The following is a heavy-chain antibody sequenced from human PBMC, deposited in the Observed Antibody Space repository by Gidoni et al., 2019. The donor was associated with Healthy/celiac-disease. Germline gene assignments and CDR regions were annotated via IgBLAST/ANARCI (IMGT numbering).Heavy chain of an antibody. CDR2: IFSNDEK. CDR3: ARIYVRGYSYGGGGNWFDP. Sequence: QVTFKESGPVLVKPPETLTLTCTVSGFSLSNASMGGSWIRQPPGKALEWLAHIFSNDEKSYSTSLKSRLTISKDTSKSQVVLTMTNMDPVDTATYYCARIYVRGYSYGGGGNWFDPWGQGTLVTVSS. J-gene: IGHJ5*02. V-gene: IGHV2-26*01. CDR1: GFSLSNASMG. D-gene: IGHD5-18*01.